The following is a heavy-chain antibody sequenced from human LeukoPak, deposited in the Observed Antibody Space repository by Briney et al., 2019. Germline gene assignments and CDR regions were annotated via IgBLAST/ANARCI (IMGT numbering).Heavy chain of an antibody. CDR1: GFTFSRYN. D-gene: IGHD3-10*02. Sequence: GGSLRLSCAASGFTFSRYNMNWVRQAPGKGLEWVSSIGSSTSYIYYADSVKGRFTISRDNAKNSLYLQMNSLRAEDTAVYYCAELGITMIGGVWGKGTTVTISS. CDR2: IGSSTSYI. V-gene: IGHV3-21*01. CDR3: AELGITMIGGV. J-gene: IGHJ6*04.